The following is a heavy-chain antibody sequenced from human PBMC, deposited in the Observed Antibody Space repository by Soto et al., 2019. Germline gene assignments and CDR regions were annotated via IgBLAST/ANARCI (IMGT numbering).Heavy chain of an antibody. J-gene: IGHJ3*01. D-gene: IGHD2-2*01. CDR1: GGTFSSYT. Sequence: QVQLVQSGAEVKKPGSSVKVSCKASGGTFSSYTISWVRQAPGQGLEWMGRIIPILGIANYAQKFQGRVTITADKATSPAYLELSSLRSEDTAVYYCAREIEDCSSTSCYSVHAFDLWGQGTMVTVSS. V-gene: IGHV1-69*08. CDR3: AREIEDCSSTSCYSVHAFDL. CDR2: IIPILGIA.